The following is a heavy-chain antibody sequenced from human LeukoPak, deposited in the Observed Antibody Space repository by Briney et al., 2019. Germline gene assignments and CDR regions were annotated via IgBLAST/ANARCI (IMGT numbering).Heavy chain of an antibody. Sequence: SETLSLTCAVYGGSFSGYYWSWIRQPPGKGLEWIGEINHSGSTNYNPSLKSRVTISVDTSKNQFSLKLSSVTAADTAVYYCARGVRTVVTRADYYYYYMDVWGKGTTVTVSS. D-gene: IGHD4-23*01. V-gene: IGHV4-34*01. CDR2: INHSGST. CDR1: GGSFSGYY. J-gene: IGHJ6*03. CDR3: ARGVRTVVTRADYYYYYMDV.